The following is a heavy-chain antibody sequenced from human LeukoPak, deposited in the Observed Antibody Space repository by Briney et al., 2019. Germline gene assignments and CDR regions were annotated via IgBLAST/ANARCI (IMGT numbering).Heavy chain of an antibody. CDR3: AQNSDFWSGYYTGPLGY. J-gene: IGHJ4*02. CDR2: IIPIFGTA. D-gene: IGHD3-3*01. CDR1: GYTFTAYY. Sequence: SVKVSFKASGYTFTAYYIHWVRQAPGQGLEWMGGIIPIFGTANYAQKFQGRVTITTDESTSTAYMELSSLRSEDTAVYYCAQNSDFWSGYYTGPLGYWGQGTLVTVSS. V-gene: IGHV1-69*05.